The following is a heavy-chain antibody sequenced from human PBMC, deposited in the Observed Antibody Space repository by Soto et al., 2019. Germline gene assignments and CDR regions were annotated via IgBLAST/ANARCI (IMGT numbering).Heavy chain of an antibody. V-gene: IGHV2-70*01. J-gene: IGHJ4*02. CDR1: GFSLSTSGMC. CDR2: IDWDDDK. Sequence: SGPTLVNPTHTLTLTCTFSGFSLSTSGMCVSWIRQPPGKALEWLALIDWDDDKYYSTSLKTRLTISKDTSKNQVVLTMTNMDPVDTATYYCARTQYGRHPYYFDYWGQGTLVTVSS. CDR3: ARTQYGRHPYYFDY. D-gene: IGHD2-15*01.